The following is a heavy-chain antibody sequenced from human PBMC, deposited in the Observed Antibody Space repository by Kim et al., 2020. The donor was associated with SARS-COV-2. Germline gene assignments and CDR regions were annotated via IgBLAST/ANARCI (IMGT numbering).Heavy chain of an antibody. CDR2: IYYSGST. Sequence: SETLSLTCTVSGGSISSSSYYWGWIRQPPGKGLEWIGSIYYSGSTYYNPSLKSRVTISVDTSKNQFSLKLSSVTAADTAVYYCARDVPPDNIAAAGTVDTTVSGMDVWGQGTTVTVSS. CDR3: ARDVPPDNIAAAGTVDTTVSGMDV. V-gene: IGHV4-39*02. D-gene: IGHD6-13*01. CDR1: GGSISSSSYY. J-gene: IGHJ6*02.